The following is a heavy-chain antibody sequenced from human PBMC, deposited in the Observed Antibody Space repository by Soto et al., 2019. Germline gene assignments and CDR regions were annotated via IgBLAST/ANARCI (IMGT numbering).Heavy chain of an antibody. V-gene: IGHV4-34*01. CDR3: ARGGLVITYYYYYGMDV. CDR2: INHSGST. Sequence: SETLSLPCAVYGRSFSGYYWSWIRQPPGKGLEWIGEINHSGSTNYNPSLKSRVTISVDTSKNQFSLKLSSVTAADTAVYYCARGGLVITYYYYYGMDVWGQGTTVT. D-gene: IGHD3-9*01. J-gene: IGHJ6*02. CDR1: GRSFSGYY.